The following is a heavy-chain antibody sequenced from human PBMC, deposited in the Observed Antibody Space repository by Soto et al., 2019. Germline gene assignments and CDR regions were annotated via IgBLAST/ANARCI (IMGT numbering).Heavy chain of an antibody. CDR3: AISQDRGGRTTFIY. D-gene: IGHD3-16*01. V-gene: IGHV3-9*01. Sequence: GGSLRLSCAVSGFTFDDNGMHWVRQAPEKGLEWVSGINWKSDIGYADSVKGRFTISGDNAENSLYLQMNSLSAEDTALYYCAISQDRGGRTTFIYWGQGTKVTVSS. J-gene: IGHJ4*02. CDR1: GFTFDDNG. CDR2: INWKSDI.